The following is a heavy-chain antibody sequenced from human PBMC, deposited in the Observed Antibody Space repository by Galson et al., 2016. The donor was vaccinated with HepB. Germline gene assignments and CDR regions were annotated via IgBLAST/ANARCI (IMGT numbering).Heavy chain of an antibody. CDR2: VDNSGDGT. Sequence: SLRLSCAASGFTFRNYGMTWVRQAPGKGLEWVSIVDNSGDGTYYADSVKGWFTISRDNSKNTLYLQMNSQRAEDTAVYYCVKDGPANGWSDFEYWGQGSLVTVSS. CDR1: GFTFRNYG. CDR3: VKDGPANGWSDFEY. D-gene: IGHD6-19*01. V-gene: IGHV3-23*01. J-gene: IGHJ4*02.